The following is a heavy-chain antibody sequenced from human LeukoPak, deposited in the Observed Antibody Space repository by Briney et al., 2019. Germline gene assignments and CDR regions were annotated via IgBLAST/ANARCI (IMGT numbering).Heavy chain of an antibody. Sequence: GGSLRLSCEGSGFTFSTYWMSWVRQAPGKGLEWVANIKQDGTEKYYVDSVKGRFTISRDNAKNSLYLEMNTLRGEDTAVYHCTRGGGGRYFDYWGQGALVSVSS. J-gene: IGHJ4*02. CDR1: GFTFSTYW. CDR2: IKQDGTEK. D-gene: IGHD3-16*01. CDR3: TRGGGGRYFDY. V-gene: IGHV3-7*04.